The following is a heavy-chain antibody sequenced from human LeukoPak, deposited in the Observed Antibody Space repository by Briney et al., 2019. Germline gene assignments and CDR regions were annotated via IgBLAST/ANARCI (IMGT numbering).Heavy chain of an antibody. CDR1: GFTFSNYM. V-gene: IGHV3-74*01. Sequence: GGSLRLSCAASGFTFSNYMMHWVRQAPGKGLVWVSRIKSDGITITYADSVRGRFTISRDNAKNTLYLQMNSLRAEDTAVYYCLRDLNWSLDQWGQGTLVTVSS. J-gene: IGHJ4*02. CDR2: IKSDGITI. D-gene: IGHD1-20*01. CDR3: LRDLNWSLDQ.